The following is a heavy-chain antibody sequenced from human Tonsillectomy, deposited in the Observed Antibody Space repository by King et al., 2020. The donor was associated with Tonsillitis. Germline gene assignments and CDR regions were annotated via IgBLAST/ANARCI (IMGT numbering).Heavy chain of an antibody. CDR3: ARAPPPRGSLRYFDY. J-gene: IGHJ4*02. Sequence: VQLVESGGGLVQPGGSLRLSCAASGFTFSSYWMHWVRQAPGKGLVWVSRINSDGSSTSYADSVKGRFTISSDNAKNTLYLQMNSLRAEATAVYYCARAPPPRGSLRYFDYWGQGTLVTVSS. D-gene: IGHD5-12*01. CDR2: INSDGSST. CDR1: GFTFSSYW. V-gene: IGHV3-74*01.